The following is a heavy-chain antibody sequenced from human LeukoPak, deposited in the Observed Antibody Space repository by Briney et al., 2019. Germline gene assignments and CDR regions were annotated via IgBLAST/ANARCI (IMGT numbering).Heavy chain of an antibody. CDR2: ISSSSSYI. CDR1: GFTFSSYS. V-gene: IGHV3-21*01. J-gene: IGHJ5*02. Sequence: GGSLRLSCAASGFTFSSYSMNWVRQAPGKGLEWVSSISSSSSYIYYADSVKGRFPISRDNAKNSLYLQMNSLRAEETAVYYCARRTDWFDPWGQGSLVTVSS. CDR3: ARRTDWFDP.